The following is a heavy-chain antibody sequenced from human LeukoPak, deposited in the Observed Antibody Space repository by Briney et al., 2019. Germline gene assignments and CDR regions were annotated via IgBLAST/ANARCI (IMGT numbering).Heavy chain of an antibody. CDR3: ARDLPRIVGATYYYYGMDV. CDR2: XXXSSSYI. J-gene: IGHJ6*02. Sequence: AAXXXXFSXXXXXXVRXXPXXXXXXVSXXXXSSSYIYYADSVKGRFTISRDNAKNSLYLQMNSLRAEDTAVYYCARDLPRIVGATYYYYGMDVWGQGTTVTVSS. V-gene: IGHV3-21*01. CDR1: XXXFSXXX. D-gene: IGHD1-26*01.